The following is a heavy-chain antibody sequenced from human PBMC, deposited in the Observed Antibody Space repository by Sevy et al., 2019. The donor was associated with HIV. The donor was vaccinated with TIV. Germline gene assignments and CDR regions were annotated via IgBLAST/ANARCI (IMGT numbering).Heavy chain of an antibody. CDR2: IYSGGST. CDR1: EFTVSSNY. CDR3: AGEDIVLGEGNYYGMDV. Sequence: GGSLRLSCAASEFTVSSNYMSWVRQAPGKGLEWVSVIYSGGSTYYADSVKGRFTISRDNSQNTVYLQMNSLRAEDTAGYYRAGEDIVLGEGNYYGMDVWGQGTTVTVSS. V-gene: IGHV3-53*01. J-gene: IGHJ6*02. D-gene: IGHD2-15*01.